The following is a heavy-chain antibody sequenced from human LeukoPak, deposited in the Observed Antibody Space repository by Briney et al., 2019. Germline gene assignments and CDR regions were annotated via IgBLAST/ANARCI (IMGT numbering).Heavy chain of an antibody. CDR1: GFTFSSYG. D-gene: IGHD2-8*01. J-gene: IGHJ4*02. CDR3: AKGSLSLMGVFDY. CDR2: ISGSGGRT. V-gene: IGHV3-23*01. Sequence: GGTLRLSCAAPGFTFSSYGMSWVRPAPGKGLEWVSVISGSGGRTHYADSVKGRFTISRDNSKNTLYLQMNSLRAEDTAVYYCAKGSLSLMGVFDYWGQGTLVTVSS.